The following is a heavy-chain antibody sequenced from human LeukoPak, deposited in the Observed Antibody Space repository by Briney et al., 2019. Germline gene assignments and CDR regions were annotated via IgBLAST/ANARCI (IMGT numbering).Heavy chain of an antibody. CDR2: ISAYNGNT. J-gene: IGHJ4*02. V-gene: IGHV1-18*01. Sequence: ASVKVSCKASGYTFTSYGISWVRQAPGQGLEWMGWISAYNGNTNYAQKLQGRVTMTTDTSTSTAYMELRSLRSDDTTVYYCARTRWELPPPTFDYWGQGTLVTVSS. D-gene: IGHD1-26*01. CDR1: GYTFTSYG. CDR3: ARTRWELPPPTFDY.